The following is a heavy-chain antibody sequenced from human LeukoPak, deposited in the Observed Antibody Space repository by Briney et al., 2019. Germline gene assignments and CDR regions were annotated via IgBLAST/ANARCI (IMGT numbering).Heavy chain of an antibody. Sequence: SETLSLTCAVYGGSFSGYYWSWIRQPPGKGLEWIGEINHSGSTNYNPSLKSRVTISVDTSKNQFSLKLSSVTAADTAVYYCARLQKWPTRTYYYYYGMDVWGQGTTVTVSS. D-gene: IGHD5-12*01. CDR1: GGSFSGYY. CDR3: ARLQKWPTRTYYYYYGMDV. J-gene: IGHJ6*02. CDR2: INHSGST. V-gene: IGHV4-34*01.